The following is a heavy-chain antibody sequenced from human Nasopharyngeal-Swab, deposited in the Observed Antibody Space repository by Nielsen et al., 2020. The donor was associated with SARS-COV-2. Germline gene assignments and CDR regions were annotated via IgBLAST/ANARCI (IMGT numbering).Heavy chain of an antibody. D-gene: IGHD6-19*01. CDR1: GFTVSRKY. CDR3: ATSDWYSFVDS. V-gene: IGHV3-66*01. CDR2: FYRGGST. Sequence: GESLKISCAASGFTVSRKYMTWVRQAPGKGLEWVSVFYRGGSTYYAESVKGSFTISRDISKNTLDLQMNSLRVEDTAVYYCATSDWYSFVDSWGQGTLVTVSS. J-gene: IGHJ5*01.